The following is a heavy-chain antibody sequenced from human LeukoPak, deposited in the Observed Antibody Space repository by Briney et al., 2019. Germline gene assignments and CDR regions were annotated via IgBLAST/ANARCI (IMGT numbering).Heavy chain of an antibody. CDR1: GFTFSSYA. V-gene: IGHV3-30*01. Sequence: GGSLILSCAASGFTFSSYAMHWVRQAPGKGLEWVAVISYDGSNKYYADSVKGRFTISRDNSKNTLYLQMNSLRAEDTAVYYCARAIVVFYYMDVWGKGTTVTVSS. CDR2: ISYDGSNK. J-gene: IGHJ6*03. CDR3: ARAIVVFYYMDV. D-gene: IGHD2-2*01.